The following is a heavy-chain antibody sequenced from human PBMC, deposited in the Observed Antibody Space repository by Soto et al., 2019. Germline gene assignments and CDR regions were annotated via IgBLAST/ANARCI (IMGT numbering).Heavy chain of an antibody. V-gene: IGHV1-18*01. Sequence: ASVKVSCKASGYTFTSYVISWLLEAPVQVLEWMGWISAYNGNTNYAQKLQGRVTMTTDTSTSTAYMELRSLRSDDTAVYYCARDLQKGLGYYDSSGPPAFDIWGQGTMVTVSS. CDR2: ISAYNGNT. J-gene: IGHJ3*02. D-gene: IGHD3-22*01. CDR1: GYTFTSYV. CDR3: ARDLQKGLGYYDSSGPPAFDI.